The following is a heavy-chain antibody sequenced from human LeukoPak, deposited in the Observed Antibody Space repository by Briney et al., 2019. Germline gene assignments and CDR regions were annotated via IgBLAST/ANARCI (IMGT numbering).Heavy chain of an antibody. CDR2: ISSSSSYI. CDR3: ARDLSTDLVPRYYYYYYGMDV. CDR1: GFTFSSYS. D-gene: IGHD2-2*01. V-gene: IGHV3-21*01. Sequence: GGSLRLSCAASGFTFSSYSMNWVRQAPGKGLEWVSSISSSSSYIYYAASVKGRFTISRDNAKNSLYLQMNSLRAEDTAVYYCARDLSTDLVPRYYYYYYGMDVWGQGTTVTVSS. J-gene: IGHJ6*02.